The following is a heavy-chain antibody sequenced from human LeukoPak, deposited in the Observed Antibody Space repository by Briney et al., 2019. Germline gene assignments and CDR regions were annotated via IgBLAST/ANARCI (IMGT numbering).Heavy chain of an antibody. J-gene: IGHJ4*02. D-gene: IGHD5-18*01. Sequence: PGGSLRLSCAASGFTFNNYAMTWVRQAPGKGLEWVSVISGGGGSSYYADSVKGRFTVSRDNSKNTLYLQMNSLRDEDTAVYYCAKGQGYNYGDSIDYWGQGTLVTVSS. CDR1: GFTFNNYA. CDR2: ISGGGGSS. CDR3: AKGQGYNYGDSIDY. V-gene: IGHV3-23*01.